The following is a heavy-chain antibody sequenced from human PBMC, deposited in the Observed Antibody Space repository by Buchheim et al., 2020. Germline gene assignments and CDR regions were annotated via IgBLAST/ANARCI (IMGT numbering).Heavy chain of an antibody. CDR3: VRGGQVALAVLDY. Sequence: EVQLVESGGGLVQPGGSLRLSCAASGFTFSSYWMHWVRQVPGKGLVWVSRINSDGSSTTYADSVKGRFTISRDNAKKTLYLQMNSLRDEDTAVYYCVRGGQVALAVLDYWGQGTL. CDR1: GFTFSSYW. CDR2: INSDGSST. V-gene: IGHV3-74*01. J-gene: IGHJ4*02.